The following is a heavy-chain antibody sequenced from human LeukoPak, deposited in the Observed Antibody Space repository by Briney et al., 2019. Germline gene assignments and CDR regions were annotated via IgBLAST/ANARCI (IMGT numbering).Heavy chain of an antibody. CDR3: AKRVPYSSSSVYFDH. Sequence: PGGSLRLSCAASGFTFSSFAMSWVRQAPGKGLEWVSAITDGGGSAYYADSVKGRFTISRDNSKNTLYLQMNSLRAEDTALYYCAKRVPYSSSSVYFDHWGQGTLVTVSS. CDR2: ITDGGGSA. J-gene: IGHJ4*02. D-gene: IGHD6-6*01. CDR1: GFTFSSFA. V-gene: IGHV3-23*01.